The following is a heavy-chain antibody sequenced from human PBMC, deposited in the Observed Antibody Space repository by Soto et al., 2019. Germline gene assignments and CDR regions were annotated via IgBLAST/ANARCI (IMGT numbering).Heavy chain of an antibody. Sequence: SETLSLTCAVYGGSFSGYYWSWIRQPPGKGLEWIGEINHSGSTNYNPSPKSRVTISVDTSKNQFSLKLSSVTAADTAVYYCARGRPILTGTFYYYYYYMDVWGKGTTVTVSS. V-gene: IGHV4-34*01. J-gene: IGHJ6*03. D-gene: IGHD3-9*01. CDR2: INHSGST. CDR3: ARGRPILTGTFYYYYYYMDV. CDR1: GGSFSGYY.